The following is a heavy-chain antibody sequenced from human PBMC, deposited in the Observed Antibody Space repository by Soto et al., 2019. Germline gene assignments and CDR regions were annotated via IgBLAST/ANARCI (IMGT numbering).Heavy chain of an antibody. J-gene: IGHJ4*02. D-gene: IGHD2-15*01. CDR3: AHSADSGGHFDY. Sequence: QITWKESGPPLVKPTQTLTLTCTFSGFSLSTSGVGVGWIRQPPGKALEWLALIYWDDDKRYSPALKSRLTLTKEPSDTQVVLTMTNMDPVDTAAYYRAHSADSGGHFDYWGQGTLVTVSS. CDR2: IYWDDDK. V-gene: IGHV2-5*02. CDR1: GFSLSTSGVG.